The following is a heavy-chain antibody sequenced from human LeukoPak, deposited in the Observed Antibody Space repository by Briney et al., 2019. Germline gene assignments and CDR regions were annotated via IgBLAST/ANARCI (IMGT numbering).Heavy chain of an antibody. V-gene: IGHV6-1*01. CDR1: GDSVSSNSAA. D-gene: IGHD5-18*01. CDR2: TYYRSKWHY. J-gene: IGHJ5*02. Sequence: SQTLSLTCVISGDSVSSNSAAWNWIRQSPSRGLEWLGRTYYRSKWHYDYAVSVKSRITINPDTSKNQFSLHQDSVTPEDTAVYYCAGYSYGVRPSWGQGTLVSVSS. CDR3: AGYSYGVRPS.